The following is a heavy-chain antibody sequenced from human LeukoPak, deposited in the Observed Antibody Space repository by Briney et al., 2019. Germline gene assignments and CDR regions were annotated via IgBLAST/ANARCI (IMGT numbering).Heavy chain of an antibody. D-gene: IGHD2-8*01. CDR3: ARHVYCTSGICSDY. CDR1: GGSISDYS. V-gene: IGHV4-59*08. Sequence: SETLSLTCTVSGGSISDYSWNWIRQPPGGGLEWIGNFYYSGSTNYNPSLKSRVTMSIDTSKKQFSLKLRSVTAADTAVYYCARHVYCTSGICSDYWGQGTLVIVSS. CDR2: FYYSGST. J-gene: IGHJ4*02.